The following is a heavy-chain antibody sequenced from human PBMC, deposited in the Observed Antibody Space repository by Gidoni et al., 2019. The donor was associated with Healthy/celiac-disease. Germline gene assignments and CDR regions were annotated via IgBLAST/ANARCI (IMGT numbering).Heavy chain of an antibody. D-gene: IGHD6-13*01. Sequence: QVQLVESGGGVVQPGRSLRLSCAASGFTFSSYGMHWVRQAPGKGLEWVAVIWYDGSNKYYADSVKGRFTISRDNSKNTLYLQMNSLRAEDTAVYYCARDKGSLTPNDYWGQGTLVTVSS. CDR2: IWYDGSNK. CDR1: GFTFSSYG. V-gene: IGHV3-33*01. CDR3: ARDKGSLTPNDY. J-gene: IGHJ4*02.